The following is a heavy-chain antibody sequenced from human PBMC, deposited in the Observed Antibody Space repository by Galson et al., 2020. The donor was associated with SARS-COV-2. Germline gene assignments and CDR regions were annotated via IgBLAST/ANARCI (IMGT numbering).Heavy chain of an antibody. CDR1: GFTFSSYS. CDR3: ARDRKAYYDFWSGYSLSSGY. V-gene: IGHV3-48*04. Sequence: GESLKISCAASGFTFSSYSMNWVRQAPGKGLEWVSYISSSSSTIYYADSVKGRFTISRDNAKNSLYLQMNSLRAEDTAVYYCARDRKAYYDFWSGYSLSSGYWGQGTLVTVSS. CDR2: ISSSSSTI. D-gene: IGHD3-3*01. J-gene: IGHJ4*02.